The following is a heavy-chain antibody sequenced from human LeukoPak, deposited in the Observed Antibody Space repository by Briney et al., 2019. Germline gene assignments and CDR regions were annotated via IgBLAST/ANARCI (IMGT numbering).Heavy chain of an antibody. CDR1: RFTFRNYA. D-gene: IGHD2-15*01. J-gene: IGHJ5*02. V-gene: IGHV3-15*01. CDR3: IAFESGRYH. CDR2: VKRKSDGGTA. Sequence: GGSLRLSCAASRFTFRNYAMHWVRQAPGKGLEWVGRVKRKSDGGTADYAAPVEGRFTISRDDSKNTLYLQINSLKTEDTAIYYCIAFESGRYHWGQGTLVTVSS.